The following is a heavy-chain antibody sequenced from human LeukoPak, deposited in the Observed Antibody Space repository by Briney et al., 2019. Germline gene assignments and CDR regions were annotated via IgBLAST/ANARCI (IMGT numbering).Heavy chain of an antibody. V-gene: IGHV1-8*03. CDR2: MNPNSGNT. D-gene: IGHD3-3*01. CDR3: ARGLEYDFWSALHAFDI. CDR1: GYTCTSYD. J-gene: IGHJ3*02. Sequence: ASVKVSCKASGYTCTSYDISWVRQATGQGLEWMGWMNPNSGNTGYAQKFQGRVTITRNTSISTAYMELSSLRSEDTAVYYCARGLEYDFWSALHAFDIWGQGTMVTVSS.